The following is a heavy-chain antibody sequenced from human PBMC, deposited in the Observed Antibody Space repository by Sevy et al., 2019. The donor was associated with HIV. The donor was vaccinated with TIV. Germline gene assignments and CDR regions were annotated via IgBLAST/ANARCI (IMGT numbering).Heavy chain of an antibody. Sequence: GESLKISCAASGFTFNDYALHWVRQAPGKGLEWVAIISSDGDNTYYADTVKGRFTISRDNSKNTVYLQMNRLRAEETAFYYCVREGAPYRNIRYCSGNNCFYNWFDPWGQGTLVTVSS. V-gene: IGHV3-30-3*01. CDR1: GFTFNDYA. CDR3: VREGAPYRNIRYCSGNNCFYNWFDP. D-gene: IGHD2-15*01. J-gene: IGHJ5*02. CDR2: ISSDGDNT.